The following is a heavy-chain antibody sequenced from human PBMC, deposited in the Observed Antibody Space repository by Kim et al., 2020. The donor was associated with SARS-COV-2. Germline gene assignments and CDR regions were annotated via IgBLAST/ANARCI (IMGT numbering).Heavy chain of an antibody. CDR1: GYRFTSYW. V-gene: IGHV5-51*01. J-gene: IGHJ5*02. Sequence: GASLQISCKGSGYRFTSYWIGWVRQMPGKGLEWMGIIYPGDSDIRYSPSFQGQVTISADKSISTAYLQWSSLKASDTAMYYCARRGGSYTQAWFDPWGQGTLVTVSS. CDR2: IYPGDSDI. D-gene: IGHD1-26*01. CDR3: ARRGGSYTQAWFDP.